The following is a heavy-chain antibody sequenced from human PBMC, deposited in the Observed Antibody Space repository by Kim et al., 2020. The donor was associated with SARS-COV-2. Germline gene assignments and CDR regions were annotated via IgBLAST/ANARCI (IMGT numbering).Heavy chain of an antibody. CDR3: ARGSTGYQGRYYGMDV. V-gene: IGHV4-4*02. CDR2: IYHSGST. D-gene: IGHD3-9*01. CDR1: GGSISSSNW. Sequence: SETLSLTCAVSGGSISSSNWWSWVRQPPGKGLEWIGEIYHSGSTNYNPSLKSRVTISVDKSKNQFSLKLSSVTAADTAVYYCARGSTGYQGRYYGMDVWGQGTTVTVSS. J-gene: IGHJ6*02.